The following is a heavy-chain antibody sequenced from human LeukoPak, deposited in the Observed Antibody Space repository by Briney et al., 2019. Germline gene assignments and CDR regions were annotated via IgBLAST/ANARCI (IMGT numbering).Heavy chain of an antibody. J-gene: IGHJ4*02. D-gene: IGHD5-12*01. CDR1: GGSTNTYC. CDR3: ARDRSGYSGYYFDY. Sequence: SETLSLTCTVSGGSTNTYCWSWIRQPAEKGLEWIGRIYPSGSTYYNPSLKSRVTISIDKSKNQFSLGLTSVTAADTAAYYCARDRSGYSGYYFDYWGQGSLVTVSS. V-gene: IGHV4-4*07. CDR2: IYPSGST.